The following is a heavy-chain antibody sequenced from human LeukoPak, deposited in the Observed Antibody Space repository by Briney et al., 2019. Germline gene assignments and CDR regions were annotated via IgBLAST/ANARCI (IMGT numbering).Heavy chain of an antibody. V-gene: IGHV1-46*01. CDR3: AREPLGVVVPAAIPNWFDP. CDR2: INPSGGST. J-gene: IGHJ5*02. CDR1: GYTFTSYY. D-gene: IGHD2-2*01. Sequence: ASVKVSCKASGYTFTSYYMHWVRQAPGQGLEWMEIINPSGGSTSYAQKFQGRVTMTRDTSTSTVYMELSSLRSEDTAVYYCAREPLGVVVPAAIPNWFDPWGQGTLVTVSS.